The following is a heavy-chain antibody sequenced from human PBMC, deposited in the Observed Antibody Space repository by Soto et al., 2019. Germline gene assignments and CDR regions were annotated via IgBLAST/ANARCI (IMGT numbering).Heavy chain of an antibody. CDR1: GGAFSDYA. CDR3: ASWLKGPDIGNYYYGMDV. J-gene: IGHJ6*02. D-gene: IGHD2-15*01. CDR2: IMPIFRAP. V-gene: IGHV1-69*12. Sequence: QVQLVQSGAEVKKPGSSVKVSCKASGGAFSDYAFSWVRQAPGQGLEWLGGIMPIFRAPDYAQKFQGRVTITADEFMRTAYMEMNSLRSEDTAVYYCASWLKGPDIGNYYYGMDVWGQGTTVTVS.